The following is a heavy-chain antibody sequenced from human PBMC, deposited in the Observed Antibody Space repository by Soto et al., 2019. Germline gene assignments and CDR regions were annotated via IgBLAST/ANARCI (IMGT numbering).Heavy chain of an antibody. CDR3: ATPQKGYDWNYFGH. J-gene: IGHJ4*02. Sequence: SETLSLTCAVSGASISGSYYYWAWLRQSPGKGPEWIGSVFYTGFTSYNPSLESRVSVSVDTSKSQFSLKLSAVTAADTAVYYCATPQKGYDWNYFGHWGQGALVTVSS. CDR1: GASISGSYYY. D-gene: IGHD1-20*01. CDR2: VFYTGFT. V-gene: IGHV4-39*01.